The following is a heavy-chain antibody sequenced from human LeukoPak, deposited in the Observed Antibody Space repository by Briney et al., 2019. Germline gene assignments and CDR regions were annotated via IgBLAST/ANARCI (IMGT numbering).Heavy chain of an antibody. CDR2: IRQDGKEK. Sequence: QPGESLSLSCAAAGFTFSWHWMDWVRQAPGKGLQWVAHIRQDGKEKFYVDSVKGRFTISRDNARNSLFLQMNNLRAEDSGVYFCARSVNSSFDTWGQGTLVTVSS. V-gene: IGHV3-7*04. J-gene: IGHJ4*02. CDR1: GFTFSWHW. D-gene: IGHD5/OR15-5a*01. CDR3: ARSVNSSFDT.